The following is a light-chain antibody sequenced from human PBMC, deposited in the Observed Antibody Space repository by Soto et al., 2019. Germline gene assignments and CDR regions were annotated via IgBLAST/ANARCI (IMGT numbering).Light chain of an antibody. Sequence: QSVLTQPPSASGTPGQRVTISCSGSSSNIGSNYVYWYQQVPGMAPRLLMYRASQRPSGVPDRFSGSKSGTSASLAISGLRSEDEADYYCAAWDVTLKGLVFGGGTKLTVL. CDR3: AAWDVTLKGLV. CDR2: RAS. CDR1: SSNIGSNY. J-gene: IGLJ2*01. V-gene: IGLV1-47*01.